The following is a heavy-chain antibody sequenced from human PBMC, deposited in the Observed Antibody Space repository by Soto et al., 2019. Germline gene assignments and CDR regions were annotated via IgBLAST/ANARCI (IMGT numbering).Heavy chain of an antibody. D-gene: IGHD6-19*01. J-gene: IGHJ4*02. CDR3: ARDPSSGWREYYFDY. V-gene: IGHV1-2*02. Sequence: ASVKVSCKASGYTFTGYYMHWVRQAPGQGLEWMGWINPNSSGTNYAQKFQGRVTMTRDTSISTAYMELSRLRSDDTAVYYCARDPSSGWREYYFDYWGQGTLVTVSS. CDR1: GYTFTGYY. CDR2: INPNSSGT.